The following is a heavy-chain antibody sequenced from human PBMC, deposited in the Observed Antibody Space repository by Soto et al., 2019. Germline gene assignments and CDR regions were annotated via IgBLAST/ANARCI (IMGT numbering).Heavy chain of an antibody. CDR1: GAIVTSGENF. J-gene: IGHJ3*01. D-gene: IGHD5-18*01. CDR2: IYDSGVT. CDR3: VRDLAHGYTGNV. Sequence: PLSLTCSVSGAIVTSGENFWSWVRQPPGKGLEWLGYIYDSGVTSYSPALKSRVTLSLDRPNNKVSLKLRSVTAADTAVYFCVRDLAHGYTGNVWGHGKLVTVS. V-gene: IGHV4-30-4*01.